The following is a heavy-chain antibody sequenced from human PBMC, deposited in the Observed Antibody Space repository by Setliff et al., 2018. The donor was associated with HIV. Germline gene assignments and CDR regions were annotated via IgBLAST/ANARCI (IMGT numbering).Heavy chain of an antibody. V-gene: IGHV2-5*01. CDR2: IYWNNNK. J-gene: IGHJ6*03. CDR3: AHSPRRGYGYASFYYHYYYMDV. CDR1: GLSLSTSGVG. Sequence: SGPTLVNPTQTLTLTCTFSGLSLSTSGVGVGWILQSPGKALEWLAFIYWNNNKHYSTSLKSRLTVTKDTSKNRVVFTMTNMDPVDTATYYCAHSPRRGYGYASFYYHYYYMDVWGKGTTVTVSS. D-gene: IGHD5-18*01.